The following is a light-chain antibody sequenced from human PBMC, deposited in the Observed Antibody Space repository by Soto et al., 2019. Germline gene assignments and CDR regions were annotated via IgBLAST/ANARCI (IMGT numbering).Light chain of an antibody. Sequence: EMVMTQSPATLTVSPGERATLSYRASQNLSRNLAWYQQQPGQPPRLLICYASTRATGIPARFSGSGSVTDFTLTISSLQSEDFAVYYCQQYDKWPHTFGQGTKLEIK. CDR3: QQYDKWPHT. CDR2: YAS. V-gene: IGKV3-15*01. CDR1: QNLSRN. J-gene: IGKJ2*01.